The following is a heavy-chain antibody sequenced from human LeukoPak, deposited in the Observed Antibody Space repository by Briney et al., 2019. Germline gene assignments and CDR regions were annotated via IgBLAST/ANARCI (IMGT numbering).Heavy chain of an antibody. V-gene: IGHV4-39*07. Sequence: PSETLSLTCTVSGGSISSSSYYWGWIRQPPGKGLEWIGSIYYSGSTYYNPSLKSRATISIDKSKNQFSLELNSVTAADTAVYYCTRNGYYSLDSWGQGTLVTVSS. CDR3: TRNGYYSLDS. CDR2: IYYSGST. D-gene: IGHD3-22*01. J-gene: IGHJ4*02. CDR1: GGSISSSSYY.